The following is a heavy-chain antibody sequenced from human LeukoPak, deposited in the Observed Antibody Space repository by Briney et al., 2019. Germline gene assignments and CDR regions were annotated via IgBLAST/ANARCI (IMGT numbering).Heavy chain of an antibody. Sequence: SVKVSCKASGDTLSSYAISWVRQAPGQGLEWMGRIIPIFGTANYAQKFQGRVTITTDESTSTAYMELSSLRSEDTCVSYCATALDLWFGELFYMDVWCEGTTVTVSS. CDR2: IIPIFGTA. CDR1: GDTLSSYA. D-gene: IGHD3-10*01. CDR3: ATALDLWFGELFYMDV. V-gene: IGHV1-69*05. J-gene: IGHJ6*03.